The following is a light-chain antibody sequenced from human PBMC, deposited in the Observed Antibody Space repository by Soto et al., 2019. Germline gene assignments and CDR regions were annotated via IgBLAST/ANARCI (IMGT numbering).Light chain of an antibody. V-gene: IGKV3-20*01. Sequence: EIVLTQSPGTLSLSPGERATLSCRASQRVSSNYLAWYQQKPGQAPRLLIHGASSRATGIPDRLSGSGSGTDFTLTISRLEPEDFAVYYCQQYGSSPTFGQGTKVEVK. CDR1: QRVSSNY. J-gene: IGKJ1*01. CDR3: QQYGSSPT. CDR2: GAS.